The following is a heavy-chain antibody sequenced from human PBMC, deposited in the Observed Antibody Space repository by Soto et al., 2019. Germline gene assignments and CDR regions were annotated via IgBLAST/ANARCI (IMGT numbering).Heavy chain of an antibody. CDR1: GFTFSSYG. CDR2: ISYDGSNK. V-gene: IGHV3-30*18. D-gene: IGHD6-19*01. J-gene: IGHJ6*02. Sequence: PGGSLRLSCAASGFTFSSYGMHWVRQAPGKGLEWVAVISYDGSNKYYADSVKGRFTISRDNSKNTLYLQMNSLRAEDTTVYYCANQYSSGGADYYYYGMDVWGQGTTVTVSS. CDR3: ANQYSSGGADYYYYGMDV.